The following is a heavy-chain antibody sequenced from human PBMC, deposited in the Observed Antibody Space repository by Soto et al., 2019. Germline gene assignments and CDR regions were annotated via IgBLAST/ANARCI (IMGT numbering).Heavy chain of an antibody. J-gene: IGHJ3*02. CDR1: GGSISSDNW. V-gene: IGHV4-4*02. D-gene: IGHD2-15*01. CDR2: VYHNGNT. CDR3: AFNPCGGGTWPSAFGI. Sequence: QVELQESGPGLVKPSGTLSLTCAVSGGSISSDNWWSWVRQPPGKGLEWIGEVYHNGNTHFNPSHKSRVPISGDKSKDQLFPRLNSFPAAGTAVVFCAFNPCGGGTWPSAFGIWGQGTMVTVSS.